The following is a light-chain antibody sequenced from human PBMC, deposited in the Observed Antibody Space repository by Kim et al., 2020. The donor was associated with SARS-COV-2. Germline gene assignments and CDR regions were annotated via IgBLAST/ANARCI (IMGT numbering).Light chain of an antibody. CDR1: SSDIGSYNL. V-gene: IGLV2-23*01. J-gene: IGLJ1*01. CDR2: AGT. Sequence: GQSIAISCTGTSSDIGSYNLVSWYQQHPGRAPKLMIYAGTERPSVVSDRFSGSKSGYTASLTISGLQAEDEANYFCSSYAGSHTYVFGPGTKVTVL. CDR3: SSYAGSHTYV.